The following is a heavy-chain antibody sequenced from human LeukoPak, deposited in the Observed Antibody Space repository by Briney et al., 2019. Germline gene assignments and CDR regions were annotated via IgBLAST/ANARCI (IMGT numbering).Heavy chain of an antibody. CDR1: GYTFTSYG. J-gene: IGHJ4*02. D-gene: IGHD3-22*01. CDR2: ISAYNGNT. V-gene: IGHV1-18*01. CDR3: ARDRKGPRGSGYTRPIDY. Sequence: GASVKVSCKASGYTFTSYGISWVRQAPGQGLEWMGWISAYNGNTNYAQKLQGRVTMTTDTSTSTAYMELRSLRSDDTAVYYCARDRKGPRGSGYTRPIDYWGQGTLVTSPQ.